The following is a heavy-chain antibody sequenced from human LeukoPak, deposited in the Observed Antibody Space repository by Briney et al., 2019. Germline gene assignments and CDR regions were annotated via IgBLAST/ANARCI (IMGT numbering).Heavy chain of an antibody. CDR3: ARQSEYSDSYYYGMDV. D-gene: IGHD2/OR15-2a*01. CDR1: GGSISSGGYS. Sequence: SQTLSLTCAVSGGSISSGGYSWSWIRQPPGKGLEWIGYIYHSGSTYYNPSLKSRVTISVDRSKNQFSLKLSSVTAADTAVYYCARQSEYSDSYYYGMDVWGQGTTVTVSS. J-gene: IGHJ6*02. V-gene: IGHV4-30-2*02. CDR2: IYHSGST.